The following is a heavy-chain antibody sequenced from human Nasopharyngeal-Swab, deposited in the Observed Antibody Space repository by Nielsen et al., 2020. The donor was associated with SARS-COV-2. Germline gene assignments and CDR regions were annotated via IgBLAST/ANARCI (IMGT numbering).Heavy chain of an antibody. J-gene: IGHJ6*02. CDR1: GFTFSDYY. CDR3: AKGPTYYYDSSGENYYYYGMDV. D-gene: IGHD3-22*01. V-gene: IGHV3-23*01. Sequence: GESLKISCAASGFTFSDYYMSWIRQAPGKGLEWVSAISGSGGSTYYADSVKGRFTISRDNSKNTLYLQMNSLRAEDTAVYYCAKGPTYYYDSSGENYYYYGMDVWGQGTTVTVSS. CDR2: ISGSGGST.